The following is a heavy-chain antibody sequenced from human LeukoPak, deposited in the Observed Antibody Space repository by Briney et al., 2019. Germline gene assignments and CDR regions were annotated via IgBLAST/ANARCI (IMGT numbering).Heavy chain of an antibody. CDR1: GFTFSSYA. Sequence: GGSLRLSCAASGFTFSSYAMSWVRQAPGEGLEWVSAISGSGGSTYYADSVKGRFTISRDNSKNTLYLQMNSLRAEDTAVYYCAKDTLLGYDSSGYYSSRGYWGQGTLVTVSS. V-gene: IGHV3-23*01. CDR3: AKDTLLGYDSSGYYSSRGY. D-gene: IGHD3-22*01. CDR2: ISGSGGST. J-gene: IGHJ4*02.